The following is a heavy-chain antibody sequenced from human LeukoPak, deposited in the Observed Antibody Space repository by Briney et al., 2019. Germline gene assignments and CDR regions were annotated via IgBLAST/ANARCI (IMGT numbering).Heavy chain of an antibody. CDR1: GYTFTAYY. V-gene: IGHV1-18*01. CDR2: INPKNGDT. CDR3: ARESQIRYYYDRSGYYYGAMDY. J-gene: IGHJ4*02. Sequence: ASVKVSCKASGYTFTAYYIHWVRQASGQGLEWMGRINPKNGDTNYAEKLQGRVTMTTDTSTSTAYMELRSLRSDDTAVFYCARESQIRYYYDRSGYYYGAMDYWGQGSLVTVSS. D-gene: IGHD3-22*01.